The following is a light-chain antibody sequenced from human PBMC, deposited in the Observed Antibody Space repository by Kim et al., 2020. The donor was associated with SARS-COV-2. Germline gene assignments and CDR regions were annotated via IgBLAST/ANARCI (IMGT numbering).Light chain of an antibody. CDR1: QGINNY. CDR2: GAS. Sequence: DIQMTQSPSLLSASVGDRVTITCRASQGINNYLAWFQQKPGKAPKSLIYGASSLQSEVPSKFSGSGSGTDFTLTISSLQPDDFATYYCQQYKSYPLTFGGGTKVDIK. J-gene: IGKJ4*01. CDR3: QQYKSYPLT. V-gene: IGKV1-16*02.